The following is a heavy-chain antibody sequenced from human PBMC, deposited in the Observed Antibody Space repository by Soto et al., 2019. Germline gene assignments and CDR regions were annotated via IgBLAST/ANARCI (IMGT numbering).Heavy chain of an antibody. D-gene: IGHD2-2*01. CDR1: GGSISSGDYY. CDR3: ARSSGAVVPAAMMDPWDYYGMDV. Sequence: TSETLSLTCPVSGGSISSGDYYWSWIRQPPGKGLEWIGYIYYSGSTNYNPSLKSRVTISVDTSKNQFSLKLSSVTAADTAVYYCARSSGAVVPAAMMDPWDYYGMDVWGQGTTVTVSS. J-gene: IGHJ6*02. CDR2: IYYSGST. V-gene: IGHV4-61*08.